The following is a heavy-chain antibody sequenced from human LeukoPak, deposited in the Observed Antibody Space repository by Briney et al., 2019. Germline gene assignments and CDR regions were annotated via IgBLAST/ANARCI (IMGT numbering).Heavy chain of an antibody. Sequence: GGSLRLSCAASGFTFSSYEMNWVRQAPGKGLEWVSYISSSGSTTYYADSVKGRLTISKDNAKISLYLQMNSLRAEYTAVYYCARGAGITMVWGVIADYWGQGTLVTVSS. J-gene: IGHJ4*02. D-gene: IGHD3-10*01. CDR3: ARGAGITMVWGVIADY. CDR2: ISSSGSTT. V-gene: IGHV3-48*03. CDR1: GFTFSSYE.